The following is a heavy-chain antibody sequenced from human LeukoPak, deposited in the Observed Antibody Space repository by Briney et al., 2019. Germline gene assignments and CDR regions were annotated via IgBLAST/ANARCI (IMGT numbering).Heavy chain of an antibody. D-gene: IGHD2-2*01. V-gene: IGHV3-30*02. CDR3: ASQKEPAASFDY. CDR1: GFTFSSYG. CDR2: IRYDGSNI. Sequence: GGSLRLSCAASGFTFSSYGMHWVRQAPGKGLEWVAFIRYDGSNIHYAGSVKGRFTISRDNSKNTLYLQMNSLRAEDTAVYYCASQKEPAASFDYWGQGTLVTVSS. J-gene: IGHJ4*02.